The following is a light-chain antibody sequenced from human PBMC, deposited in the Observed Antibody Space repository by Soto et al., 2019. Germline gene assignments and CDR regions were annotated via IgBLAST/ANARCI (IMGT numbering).Light chain of an antibody. CDR3: LLYYGAAVV. V-gene: IGLV7-43*01. J-gene: IGLJ2*01. CDR2: STT. Sequence: QTVVTQEPSLTVSPGGTVTLTCASSAGPVTSDYYQNRFQQKPGQAPRALIYSTTKKHSCTPARFSGSLLGGKAALTLSGVQPEDEADYYCLLYYGAAVVFGGGTKVTVL. CDR1: AGPVTSDYY.